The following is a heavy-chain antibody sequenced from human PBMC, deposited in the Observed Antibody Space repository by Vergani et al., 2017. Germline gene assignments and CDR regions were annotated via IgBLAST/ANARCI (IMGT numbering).Heavy chain of an antibody. Sequence: QVQLQESGPGLVKPSQTLSLTCTVSGGSISSGGYYWCWIRQHPGKGLEWIGYIYYSGSTYYNPSLKSRVTISVDTSKNQFSLKLSSVTAADTAVYYCARDSRYGSGSYFYFDYWGQGTLVTVSS. D-gene: IGHD3-10*01. V-gene: IGHV4-31*03. CDR2: IYYSGST. J-gene: IGHJ4*02. CDR1: GGSISSGGYY. CDR3: ARDSRYGSGSYFYFDY.